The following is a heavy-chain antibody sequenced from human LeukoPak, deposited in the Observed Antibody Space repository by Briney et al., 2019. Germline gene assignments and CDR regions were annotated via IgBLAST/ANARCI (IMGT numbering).Heavy chain of an antibody. Sequence: GGSLRLSCAASGFTFSTYWMTWVRQAPEKGLEWVANMKQDGSETYYVDSVKGRFTISRDNAKNSLYLQMNSLRAEDTAMYYCARVTEKPIVVVPAATYYYYYYMDVWGKGTTVTISS. CDR1: GFTFSTYW. V-gene: IGHV3-7*01. J-gene: IGHJ6*03. D-gene: IGHD2-2*01. CDR3: ARVTEKPIVVVPAATYYYYYYMDV. CDR2: MKQDGSET.